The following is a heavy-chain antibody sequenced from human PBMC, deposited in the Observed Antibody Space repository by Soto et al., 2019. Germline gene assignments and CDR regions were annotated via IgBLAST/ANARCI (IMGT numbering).Heavy chain of an antibody. CDR1: GFTFTSYA. CDR2: ISGNSSNT. D-gene: IGHD6-19*01. CDR3: ANWGSSSGWYGDYYYGMDV. J-gene: IGHJ6*02. Sequence: EVQLFESGGGFVQPGGSLRLSCVASGFTFTSYAMNWVRKAPGKGLEWGSVISGNSSNTYYADSVKGRFTISIDNSKNTLYLQMNSLRPEDTAVYYCANWGSSSGWYGDYYYGMDVWGQGTTVTVSS. V-gene: IGHV3-23*01.